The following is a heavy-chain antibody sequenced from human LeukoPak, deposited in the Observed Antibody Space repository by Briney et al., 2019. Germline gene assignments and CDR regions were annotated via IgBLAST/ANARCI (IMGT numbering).Heavy chain of an antibody. CDR1: GYTLTELS. Sequence: SVKVSCKVSGYTLTELSMHWVRQAPGQGLEWMGGIIPIFGTANYAQKFQGRVTITADESTSTAYMELSSLRSEDTAVYYCARSLYSSSSGTASESAPQYYYYCYMDVWGKGTTVTVSS. D-gene: IGHD6-6*01. V-gene: IGHV1-69*13. CDR3: ARSLYSSSSGTASESAPQYYYYCYMDV. CDR2: IIPIFGTA. J-gene: IGHJ6*03.